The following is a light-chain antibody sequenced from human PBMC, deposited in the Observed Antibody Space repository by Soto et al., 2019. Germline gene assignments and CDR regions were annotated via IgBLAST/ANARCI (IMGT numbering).Light chain of an antibody. J-gene: IGKJ1*01. Sequence: EIVMTQSPATLSVSPGERATLSCRASQSVSSNLAWYQQKSGQAPRLLIYGASTRATGIQARFSGSVSGTAFTHTISSLQSVDFAVYYCQQDNNWPPWTFGQVTKVEIK. CDR2: GAS. V-gene: IGKV3-15*01. CDR3: QQDNNWPPWT. CDR1: QSVSSN.